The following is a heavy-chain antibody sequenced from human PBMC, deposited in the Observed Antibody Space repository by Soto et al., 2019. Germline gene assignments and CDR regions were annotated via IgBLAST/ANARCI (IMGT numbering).Heavy chain of an antibody. Sequence: SLRLSCAASGFTFSSYGMHWVRQAPGKGLEWVAVIWYDGSNKYYADSVKGRFTISRDNSKNTLYLQMNSLRAEDTAVYYCARAAWYYDFWSGLLEFDYWGQGTLVTVSS. CDR3: ARAAWYYDFWSGLLEFDY. D-gene: IGHD3-3*01. CDR2: IWYDGSNK. J-gene: IGHJ4*02. CDR1: GFTFSSYG. V-gene: IGHV3-33*01.